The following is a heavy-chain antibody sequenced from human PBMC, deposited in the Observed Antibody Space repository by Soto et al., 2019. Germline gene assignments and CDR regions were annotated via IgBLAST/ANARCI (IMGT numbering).Heavy chain of an antibody. V-gene: IGHV1-69*08. CDR3: ARDGDTRGYYPHDAFDI. CDR1: GGTFSSYS. Sequence: QVQLVQSGAEVKKPGSSVKVSCKASGGTFSSYSISWVRQAPGQGLEWMGRIIPILGIAKYAQKFQGRVTISADKSTSTAYMELSSLRSEDTAVYYCARDGDTRGYYPHDAFDIWGQGTMVTVSS. D-gene: IGHD3-22*01. J-gene: IGHJ3*02. CDR2: IIPILGIA.